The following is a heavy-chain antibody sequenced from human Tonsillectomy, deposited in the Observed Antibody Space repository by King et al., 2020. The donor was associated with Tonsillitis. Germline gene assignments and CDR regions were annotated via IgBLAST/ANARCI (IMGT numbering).Heavy chain of an antibody. CDR2: IRYDGSSK. CDR1: GFTFSSYG. D-gene: IGHD3-22*01. CDR3: AKDLLSVLVITRAFDY. Sequence: VQLVESGGGVVRPGGSLRLSCAASGFTFSSYGMHWVRQAPGKGLEWVAFIRYDGSSKYYADPVKGRCTISRDNSETTLCLQMNSLRADDTTVYFCAKDLLSVLVITRAFDYWGQGTLVTVSS. J-gene: IGHJ4*02. V-gene: IGHV3-30*02.